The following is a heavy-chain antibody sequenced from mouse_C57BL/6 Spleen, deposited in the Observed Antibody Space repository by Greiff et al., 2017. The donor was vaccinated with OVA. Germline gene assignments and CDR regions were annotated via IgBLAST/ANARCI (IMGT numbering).Heavy chain of an antibody. CDR2: IYPGDGDT. CDR3: ARGGSSYAMDY. Sequence: QVQLQQSGAELVKPGASVKISCKASGYAFSSYWMNWVKQRPGKGLEWIGQIYPGDGDTNYNGKFKGKATLTADKSSSTAYMQHSSLTSEDSAVYFCARGGSSYAMDYWGQGTSVTVSS. CDR1: GYAFSSYW. D-gene: IGHD1-1*01. J-gene: IGHJ4*01. V-gene: IGHV1-80*01.